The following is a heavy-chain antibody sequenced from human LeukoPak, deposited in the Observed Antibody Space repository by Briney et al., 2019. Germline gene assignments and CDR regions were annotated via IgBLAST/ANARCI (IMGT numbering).Heavy chain of an antibody. CDR3: AKGMVAGGGDYFDY. CDR1: GFTFSSYA. J-gene: IGHJ4*02. CDR2: TSGGGSST. D-gene: IGHD6-19*01. V-gene: IGHV3-23*01. Sequence: PGGSLRLSCAADGFTFSSYAMSWDSPAPGKGMEWVSATSGGGSSTYYADSVKGRLTISRDNSKNTLYLQMNSLRAEDTAVYYCAKGMVAGGGDYFDYWGQGTLVTVSS.